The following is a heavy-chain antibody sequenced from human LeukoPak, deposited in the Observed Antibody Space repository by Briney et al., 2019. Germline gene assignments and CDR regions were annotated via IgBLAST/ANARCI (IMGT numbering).Heavy chain of an antibody. CDR3: AKDQAVAGQPLDY. J-gene: IGHJ4*02. D-gene: IGHD6-19*01. Sequence: GGSLRLSCAASGFTFSNYYMHWVRQAPGKGLEWLAFIQYDGSNKYYTDTVKGRFTISRDNSKNTLYVQTNSLRAEDAAVYYCAKDQAVAGQPLDYWGRGTLVTVSS. V-gene: IGHV3-30*02. CDR1: GFTFSNYY. CDR2: IQYDGSNK.